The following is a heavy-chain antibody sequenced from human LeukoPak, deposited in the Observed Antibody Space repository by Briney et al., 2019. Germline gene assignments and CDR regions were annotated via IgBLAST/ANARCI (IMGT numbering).Heavy chain of an antibody. CDR3: GRGLAVIGRIFDY. CDR2: ISPGVSDT. J-gene: IGHJ4*02. V-gene: IGHV5-51*01. Sequence: GESLKISCKASGYSFTSNWTGWVRQMPGKGPEWMGIISPGVSDTSYSPSFQGQVTMSVDKSISTAYLQWSSLKASDTAMYYCGRGLAVIGRIFDYWGQGTQVTVSS. D-gene: IGHD6-19*01. CDR1: GYSFTSNW.